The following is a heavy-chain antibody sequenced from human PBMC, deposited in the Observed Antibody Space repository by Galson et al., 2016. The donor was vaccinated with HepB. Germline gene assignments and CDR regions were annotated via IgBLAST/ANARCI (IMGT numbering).Heavy chain of an antibody. Sequence: SETLSLTCNVSGGSMSSHYWSWIRQPPGKGLEWIGYIYHSGMTNYKSSLKSRVSTSIDTSNNQFSLKLTSVTAADTAVYYCARRIGTAGLNSFDYWGRGTLVTVSS. D-gene: IGHD6-25*01. CDR3: ARRIGTAGLNSFDY. CDR2: IYHSGMT. CDR1: GGSMSSHY. J-gene: IGHJ4*02. V-gene: IGHV4-59*11.